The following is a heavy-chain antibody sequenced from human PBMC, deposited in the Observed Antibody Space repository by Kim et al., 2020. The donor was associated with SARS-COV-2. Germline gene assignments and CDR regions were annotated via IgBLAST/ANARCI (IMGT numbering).Heavy chain of an antibody. D-gene: IGHD6-13*01. V-gene: IGHV3-7*01. CDR1: GFSFSSFW. CDR2: IKQDGSGK. Sequence: GGSLRLSCAASGFSFSSFWMSWVRQAPGKGLEWVANIKQDGSGKYYVDSVKGRFTISRDNAENSLYLQMNSLSAEDTAVYYCARDKYGSSCFDCWGQGTLGTVSS. CDR3: ARDKYGSSCFDC. J-gene: IGHJ4*02.